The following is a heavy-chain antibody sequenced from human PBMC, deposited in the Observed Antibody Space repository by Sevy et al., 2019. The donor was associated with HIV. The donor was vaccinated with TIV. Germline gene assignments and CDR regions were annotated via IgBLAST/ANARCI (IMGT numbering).Heavy chain of an antibody. CDR1: GGSISSGGYS. CDR3: ARVVPRNYYDSSVYYFDY. CDR2: IYHSGST. Sequence: SETLSLTCAVSGGSISSGGYSWSWIRQPPGKGLEWIGYIYHSGSTYYNPSLKSRVSISVDRSKNQFSLKLSSVTAADTAVYYCARVVPRNYYDSSVYYFDYWGQGTLVTVSS. J-gene: IGHJ4*02. V-gene: IGHV4-30-2*01. D-gene: IGHD3-22*01.